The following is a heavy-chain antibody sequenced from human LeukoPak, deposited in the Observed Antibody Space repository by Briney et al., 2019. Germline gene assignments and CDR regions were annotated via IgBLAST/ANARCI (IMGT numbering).Heavy chain of an antibody. V-gene: IGHV1-18*01. D-gene: IGHD3-3*01. CDR2: ISAYNGNT. Sequence: ASVKVSCKASGYTFTSYGISWVRQAPGQGLEWMGWISAYNGNTNYAQKLQGRVIMTTDTSTSTAYMELRSLRSDDTAVYYCARVSPYYDFWSGYYTDYWGQGTLVTVSS. J-gene: IGHJ4*02. CDR1: GYTFTSYG. CDR3: ARVSPYYDFWSGYYTDY.